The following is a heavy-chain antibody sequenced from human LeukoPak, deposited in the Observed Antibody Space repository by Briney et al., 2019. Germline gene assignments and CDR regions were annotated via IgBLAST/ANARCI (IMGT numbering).Heavy chain of an antibody. J-gene: IGHJ4*02. V-gene: IGHV3-66*01. D-gene: IGHD3-3*01. Sequence: PGGSLRLSCAASGFTVSSKDMTWVRQAPGKGLEWVSVTYSGGNTYYADSVKGRFSISRDNPENTVYLQMNSLRGEDTAVYYCARVPYYDLWSGPGYFDYWGQRTLVTVSA. CDR2: TYSGGNT. CDR3: ARVPYYDLWSGPGYFDY. CDR1: GFTVSSKD.